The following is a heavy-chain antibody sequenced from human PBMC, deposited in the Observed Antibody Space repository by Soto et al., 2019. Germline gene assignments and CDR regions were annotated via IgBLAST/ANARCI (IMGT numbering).Heavy chain of an antibody. D-gene: IGHD1-26*01. CDR2: IYDDGRT. CDR3: ARAYSGSQFPWYFDL. Sequence: EVHLVESGGVLIQPGGSLRLSCAVSGFTVSSNSMSWFRQAPGTGLEWVSVIYDDGRTSYADSVKGRFTISRDNSKNTLYLQMNSLRAEDMAVYYCARAYSGSQFPWYFDLWGRGTLVTVSS. J-gene: IGHJ2*01. V-gene: IGHV3-53*01. CDR1: GFTVSSNS.